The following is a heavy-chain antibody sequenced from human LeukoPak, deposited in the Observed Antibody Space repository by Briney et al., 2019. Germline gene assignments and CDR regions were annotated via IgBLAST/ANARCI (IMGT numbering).Heavy chain of an antibody. V-gene: IGHV4-59*01. Sequence: PSETLSLTCTVSGGSISSYYWSWIRQPPGKGLEWIGYIYYSGSTNYNPSLKSRVTISVDTSKNQFSLKLSSVTAADTAVYYCAREFGDYYDSSGYPESWGQGTLVTVSS. D-gene: IGHD3-22*01. CDR3: AREFGDYYDSSGYPES. J-gene: IGHJ4*02. CDR2: IYYSGST. CDR1: GGSISSYY.